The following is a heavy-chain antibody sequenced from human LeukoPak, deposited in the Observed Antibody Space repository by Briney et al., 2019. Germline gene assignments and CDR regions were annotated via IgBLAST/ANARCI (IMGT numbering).Heavy chain of an antibody. CDR1: GYTFTSYG. Sequence: ASVKVSCKASGYTFTSYGISWVRQAPGQGLEWMGWISAYNGNTNYAQKLQGRVTMTTDTSTSTAYMELRSLRSDDTAVYYCARESSYYDFWSGSHYYYYMDVWGKGTTVTVSS. V-gene: IGHV1-18*01. CDR2: ISAYNGNT. D-gene: IGHD3-3*01. J-gene: IGHJ6*03. CDR3: ARESSYYDFWSGSHYYYYMDV.